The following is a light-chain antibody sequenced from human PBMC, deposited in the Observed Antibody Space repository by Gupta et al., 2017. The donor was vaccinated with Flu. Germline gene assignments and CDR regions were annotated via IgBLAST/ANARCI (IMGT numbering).Light chain of an antibody. CDR1: QSVRNS. J-gene: IGKJ1*01. CDR2: GPS. V-gene: IGKV3-15*01. CDR3: QHYDNWPWT. Sequence: EIVMTQSPATLSLSPWERATLSCRASQSVRNSLAWYQQKPGQAPRLLIYGPSTRAADIPARFSGSGSGTEFTLTISSLQSEDFAVYYCQHYDNWPWTFGQGTKLEIK.